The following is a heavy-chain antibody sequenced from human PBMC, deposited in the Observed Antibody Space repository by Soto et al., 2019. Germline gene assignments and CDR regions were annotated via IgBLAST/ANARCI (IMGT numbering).Heavy chain of an antibody. Sequence: PGGSLRLSCAASGFTFSSYAMSWVRQAPGKGLEWVSAISGSGGSTYYADSVKGRFTISRDNSKNTLYLQMNSLRAEDTAVYYCAKDPSPYYYDSSGYFGLSQYYFGYWGQGTLVTVSS. D-gene: IGHD3-22*01. V-gene: IGHV3-23*01. CDR2: ISGSGGST. J-gene: IGHJ4*02. CDR1: GFTFSSYA. CDR3: AKDPSPYYYDSSGYFGLSQYYFGY.